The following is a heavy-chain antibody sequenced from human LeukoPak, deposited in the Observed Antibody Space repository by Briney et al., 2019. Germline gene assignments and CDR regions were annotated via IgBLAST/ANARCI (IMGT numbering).Heavy chain of an antibody. CDR2: INPNSGGT. D-gene: IGHD2-21*02. CDR1: GYTFTGYY. V-gene: IGHV1-2*06. CDR3: ARGIVVVTAIHPYNWFDP. Sequence: ASVKVSCKASGYTFTGYYMHWVRQAPGQGLEWMGRINPNSGGTNYAQKFQGRVTMTRDTSISTAYMELSSLRSEDTAVYYCARGIVVVTAIHPYNWFDPWGQGTLVTVSS. J-gene: IGHJ5*02.